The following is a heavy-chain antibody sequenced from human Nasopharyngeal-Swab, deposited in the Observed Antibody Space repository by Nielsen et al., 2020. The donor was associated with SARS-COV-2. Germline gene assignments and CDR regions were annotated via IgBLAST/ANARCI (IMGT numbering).Heavy chain of an antibody. Sequence: VRQAPGKGLEWVSAISGSGGSTYYADSVKGRFTISRDNSKNTLYLQMNSLRAEDTAVCYCAKVLQWERDAFDIWGQGTRVTVSS. V-gene: IGHV3-23*01. D-gene: IGHD1-26*01. CDR3: AKVLQWERDAFDI. CDR2: ISGSGGST. J-gene: IGHJ3*02.